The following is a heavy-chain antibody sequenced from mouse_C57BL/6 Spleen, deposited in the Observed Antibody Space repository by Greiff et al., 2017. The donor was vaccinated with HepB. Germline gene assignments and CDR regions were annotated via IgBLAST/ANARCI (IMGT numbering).Heavy chain of an antibody. CDR3: ARESTMVTTRNFYWYFDV. V-gene: IGHV1-53*01. CDR1: GYTFTSYW. CDR2: INPSNGGT. Sequence: QVQLQQPGTELVKPGASVKLSCKASGYTFTSYWMHWVKQRPGQGLEWIGNINPSNGGTNYNEKFKSKATLTVDKSSSTAYMQLSSLTSEDSAVYYCARESTMVTTRNFYWYFDVWGTGTTVTVSS. J-gene: IGHJ1*03. D-gene: IGHD2-2*01.